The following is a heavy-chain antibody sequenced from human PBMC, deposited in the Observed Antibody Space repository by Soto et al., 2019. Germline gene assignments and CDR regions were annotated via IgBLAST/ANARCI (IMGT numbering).Heavy chain of an antibody. D-gene: IGHD2-21*01. Sequence: ASVKVACKAAVYTFTSYVISWVRQAPGQGLEWMGWISVYNGNTMYAQILQGRVTMTADTSTSTAYMELRSLGSDDTAVYYCARDDSSSPYFYYGMAVWGQGTTVTVSS. CDR2: ISVYNGNT. V-gene: IGHV1-18*01. CDR1: VYTFTSYV. J-gene: IGHJ6*02. CDR3: ARDDSSSPYFYYGMAV.